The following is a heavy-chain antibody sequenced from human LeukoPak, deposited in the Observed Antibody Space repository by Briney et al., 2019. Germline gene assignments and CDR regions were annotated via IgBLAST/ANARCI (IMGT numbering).Heavy chain of an antibody. CDR1: GFTFSSYW. CDR3: ARDRGHYDFWSGYEEYYFDY. V-gene: IGHV3-7*01. Sequence: GGSLRLSCAASGFTFSSYWMSWVRQAPGKGLEWVANIKQDGSEKYYVDSVKGQFTISRDNAKNSLYLQMNSLRAEDTAVYYCARDRGHYDFWSGYEEYYFDYWGQGTLVTVSS. D-gene: IGHD3-3*01. CDR2: IKQDGSEK. J-gene: IGHJ4*02.